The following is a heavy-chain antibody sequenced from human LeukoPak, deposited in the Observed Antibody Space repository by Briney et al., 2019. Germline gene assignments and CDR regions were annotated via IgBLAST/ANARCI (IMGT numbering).Heavy chain of an antibody. J-gene: IGHJ3*01. CDR1: GFTFTYYA. Sequence: PGGSLRLSCAASGFTFTYYAMHWARQAPGKGLELVALILYDGSRQYYTDSVKGRFIISRDDSKNTVYLQMNSLGVDDTALYYCARGPDPVVRGLRRAFDLWGQGTMVTVSS. V-gene: IGHV3-30-3*01. D-gene: IGHD3-10*01. CDR3: ARGPDPVVRGLRRAFDL. CDR2: ILYDGSRQ.